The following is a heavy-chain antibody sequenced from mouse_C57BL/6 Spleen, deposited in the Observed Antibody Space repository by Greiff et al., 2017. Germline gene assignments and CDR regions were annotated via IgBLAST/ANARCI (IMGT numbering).Heavy chain of an antibody. CDR1: GYTFTDYN. CDR2: INPNNGGT. Sequence: EVQLQQSGPELVKPGASVMMSCKASGYTFTDYNMHWVKQSHGKSLEWIGYINPNNGGTSYNQKFKGKATLTVNKSSSTAYMELRSLTSEDSAVYYCARNDYAYSYAMDYWGQGTSVTVSS. CDR3: ARNDYAYSYAMDY. D-gene: IGHD2-4*01. V-gene: IGHV1-22*01. J-gene: IGHJ4*01.